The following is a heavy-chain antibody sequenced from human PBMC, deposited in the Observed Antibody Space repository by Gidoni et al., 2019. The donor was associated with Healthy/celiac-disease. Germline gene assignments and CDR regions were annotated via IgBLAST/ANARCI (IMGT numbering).Heavy chain of an antibody. D-gene: IGHD2-2*01. Sequence: EVQLLESGGGLVQPGGSLRLSCAASGFTFSSYAMSWVRQAPGKGVGWGSAIMGSGGSTYYADSVKGRVTSSRDNSKNTLYLQMNSLRAEDTDVYYCAKDCSSTSCYWDYWGQGTLVTVSS. CDR3: AKDCSSTSCYWDY. CDR2: IMGSGGST. J-gene: IGHJ4*02. CDR1: GFTFSSYA. V-gene: IGHV3-23*01.